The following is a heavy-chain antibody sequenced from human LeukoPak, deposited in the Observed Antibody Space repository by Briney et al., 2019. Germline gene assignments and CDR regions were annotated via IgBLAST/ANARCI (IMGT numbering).Heavy chain of an antibody. CDR1: GFTFSSYG. CDR3: VGSGSSNYYMDV. Sequence: PGGTLRLSCAASGFTFSSYGMSWVRQAPGKGLEWVSAISGSGGSTYYADSVKGRFTISRDNAKNSLYLQMNSLRAEDTAVYYCVGSGSSNYYMDVWGKGTTVTISS. D-gene: IGHD3-10*01. J-gene: IGHJ6*03. CDR2: ISGSGGST. V-gene: IGHV3-23*01.